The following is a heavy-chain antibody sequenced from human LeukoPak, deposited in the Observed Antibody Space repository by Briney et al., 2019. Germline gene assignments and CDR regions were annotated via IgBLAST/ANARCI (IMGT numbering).Heavy chain of an antibody. J-gene: IGHJ4*02. D-gene: IGHD2-8*01. Sequence: GGSLRLSCIASGFTFGDYAMDWVRQAPGKGLEWVGFVRSRAYGGTPEYGASVKGRFTISRDDSKAVAYLQMNSLTAEDTAVYFCTTEGAAGPTKFEYWGQGTLVTVSS. CDR1: GFTFGDYA. CDR3: TTEGAAGPTKFEY. V-gene: IGHV3-49*04. CDR2: VRSRAYGGTP.